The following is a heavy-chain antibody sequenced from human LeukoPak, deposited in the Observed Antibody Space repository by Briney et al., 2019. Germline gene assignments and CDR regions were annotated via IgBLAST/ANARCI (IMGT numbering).Heavy chain of an antibody. CDR1: GFTFSSYA. Sequence: PGGSLRLSCAASGFTFSSYAMHWVRQAPGKGLEWVAVISYDGSNKYYADSVKGRFTISRDNSKSTLYLQMNSLRAEDTAVYYCAREPKNWGYFDYWGQGTLVTVSS. J-gene: IGHJ4*02. CDR3: AREPKNWGYFDY. V-gene: IGHV3-30*14. CDR2: ISYDGSNK. D-gene: IGHD7-27*01.